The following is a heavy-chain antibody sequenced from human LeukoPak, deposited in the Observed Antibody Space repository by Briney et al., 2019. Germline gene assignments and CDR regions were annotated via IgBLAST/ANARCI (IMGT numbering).Heavy chain of an antibody. Sequence: SETLSLTCAVYGGSFSGYYWSWIRQPPGKGLEWIGEINHSGSTNYNPSLKSRVTISVDTSKNQFSLNLSSVAAADTAVYYCARASVLLSADYWGQGTLVTVSS. D-gene: IGHD3-16*01. CDR2: INHSGST. J-gene: IGHJ4*02. CDR1: GGSFSGYY. CDR3: ARASVLLSADY. V-gene: IGHV4-34*01.